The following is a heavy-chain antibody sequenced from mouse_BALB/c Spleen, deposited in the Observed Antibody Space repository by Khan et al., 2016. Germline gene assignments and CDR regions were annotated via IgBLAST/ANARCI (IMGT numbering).Heavy chain of an antibody. CDR3: ARARSTLIKGFAY. D-gene: IGHD2-4*01. J-gene: IGHJ3*01. CDR2: IYPGSGSV. Sequence: QVQLQQSGPELVKPGASVKMSCKASGYTFTDYVISWVKQRTGQGLEWIGEIYPGSGSVYYNEKFKGKATLTADKSSNTAYMQLSSLTSEDSAVYFCARARSTLIKGFAYWGQGTLVTVSA. V-gene: IGHV1-81*01. CDR1: GYTFTDYV.